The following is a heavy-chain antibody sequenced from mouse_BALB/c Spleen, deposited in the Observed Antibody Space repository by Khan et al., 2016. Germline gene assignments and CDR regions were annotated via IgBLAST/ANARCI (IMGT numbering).Heavy chain of an antibody. J-gene: IGHJ2*01. Sequence: VQLQQSGAELVKPGASVKLSCTASGFNSKDTYMHWVKQRPELGLEWIGRIDPANGNTKYDPKFQGKAAITADTSSNTAYLQLSSLTSEDTAVYYCARLLLRFHYRGQGTTLTVSS. V-gene: IGHV14-3*02. CDR2: IDPANGNT. CDR3: ARLLLRFHY. D-gene: IGHD1-1*01. CDR1: GFNSKDTY.